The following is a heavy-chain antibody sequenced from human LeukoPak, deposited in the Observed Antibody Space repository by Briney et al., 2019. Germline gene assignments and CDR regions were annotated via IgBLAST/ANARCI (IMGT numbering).Heavy chain of an antibody. CDR3: AKDRAAAVSPTFGY. CDR1: GFTFSSYA. Sequence: PGGSLRLSCAASGFTFSSYAMSWVRQAPGKGLEWVSAISGSGGSTYYADSVKGRFTISRDNSKNTLYLQMSSLRAEDTAVYYCAKDRAAAVSPTFGYWGQGTLVTVSS. CDR2: ISGSGGST. V-gene: IGHV3-23*01. J-gene: IGHJ4*02. D-gene: IGHD6-13*01.